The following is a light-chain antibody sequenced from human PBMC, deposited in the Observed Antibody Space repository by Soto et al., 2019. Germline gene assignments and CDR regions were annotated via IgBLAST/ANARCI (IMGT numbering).Light chain of an antibody. V-gene: IGKV1-39*01. Sequence: DVKMTEAPSSLSASVGVSVTTTCXASQSISSYLNWYQQKPGKAPKLLIYAASSLQSGVPSRFSGSGSGTDFTLTISSLQPEDFATYYCQQSYSTPPITSAGRAKVDIK. J-gene: IGKJ4*01. CDR2: AAS. CDR3: QQSYSTPPIT. CDR1: QSISSY.